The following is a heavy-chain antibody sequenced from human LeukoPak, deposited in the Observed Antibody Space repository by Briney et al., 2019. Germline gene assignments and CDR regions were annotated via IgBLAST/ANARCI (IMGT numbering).Heavy chain of an antibody. V-gene: IGHV1-69*13. CDR3: ARGLEGSVAGTDY. J-gene: IGHJ4*02. CDR1: GGTFSSYA. Sequence: SVKVSCKASGGTFSSYAISWVRQAPGQGLEWMGGIIPIFGTANYAQKFQGRVTITADESTSTAYMELSSLNSEDTAVYYCARGLEGSVAGTDYWGQGTQVTVSS. CDR2: IIPIFGTA. D-gene: IGHD6-19*01.